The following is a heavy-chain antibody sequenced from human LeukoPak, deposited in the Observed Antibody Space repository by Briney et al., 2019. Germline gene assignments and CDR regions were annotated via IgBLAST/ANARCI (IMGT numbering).Heavy chain of an antibody. J-gene: IGHJ4*02. V-gene: IGHV4-59*08. D-gene: IGHD2-8*01. CDR1: DGSISSYY. CDR3: ARHYVFVYGGSSFDY. Sequence: SETLSLTCTVSDGSISSYYWSWIRQPPGKGLEWIGYIYYSGSTNYNPSLKSRITISVDTSKNQFSLKLSSVTAADTAVYYCARHYVFVYGGSSFDYWGQGTLVTVSS. CDR2: IYYSGST.